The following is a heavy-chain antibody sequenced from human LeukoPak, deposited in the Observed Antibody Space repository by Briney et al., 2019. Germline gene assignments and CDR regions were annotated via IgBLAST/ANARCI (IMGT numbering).Heavy chain of an antibody. J-gene: IGHJ5*02. Sequence: GGSLRLSCAASGFTFSSYSMNWVRQAPGKGLEWVSSISSSSSYIYYADSVKGRFTIFRDNAKNSLYLQMNSLRAEDTAFYFFSKDSLPGYRSSWYVSGNQTWGQGNLVTVSS. CDR3: SKDSLPGYRSSWYVSGNQT. V-gene: IGHV3-21*04. CDR2: ISSSSSYI. CDR1: GFTFSSYS. D-gene: IGHD6-13*01.